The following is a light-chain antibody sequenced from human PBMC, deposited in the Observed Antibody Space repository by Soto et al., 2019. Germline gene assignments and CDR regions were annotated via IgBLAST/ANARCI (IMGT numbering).Light chain of an antibody. Sequence: QAVVTQEPSLTVSPGGTVTLTCGSSTGAVTGGHYPYWFQQKPGQAPRTLIYDTSSKHSWTPARFSGSLLGGKAALTLSGAQPEDEAEYYCLLSYSGARPVVFGGGTKLTVL. V-gene: IGLV7-46*01. CDR2: DTS. CDR1: TGAVTGGHY. J-gene: IGLJ2*01. CDR3: LLSYSGARPVV.